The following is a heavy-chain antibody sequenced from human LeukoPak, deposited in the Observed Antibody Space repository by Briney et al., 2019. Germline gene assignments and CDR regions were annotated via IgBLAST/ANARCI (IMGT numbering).Heavy chain of an antibody. D-gene: IGHD2-2*01. V-gene: IGHV4-39*07. CDR3: ARVGCSSTSCYAVYYYYYYMDV. J-gene: IGHJ6*03. Sequence: SETLSLTCTVSGGSISSSSYYWGWIRQPPGKGLEWIGSIYYSGSTYYNPSLKSRATISVDTSKNQFSLKLSSVTAADTAVYYCARVGCSSTSCYAVYYYYYYMDVWGKGTTVTVSS. CDR1: GGSISSSSYY. CDR2: IYYSGST.